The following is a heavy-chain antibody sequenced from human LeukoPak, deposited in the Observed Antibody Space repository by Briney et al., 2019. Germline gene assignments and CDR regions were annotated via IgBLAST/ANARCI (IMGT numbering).Heavy chain of an antibody. CDR3: ARSGAGVVVAPTPFDP. CDR2: INDSGSS. V-gene: IGHV4-34*01. J-gene: IGHJ5*02. CDR1: GGSFSGYY. Sequence: KPAPTLSLTCPVYGGSFSGYYWSWIRHPPGKGLECLGEINDSGSSNYNPSLNSRVAISVDTSKNQFSLKLRSVTAADAAVYYCARSGAGVVVAPTPFDPWGQGTLVTVSS. D-gene: IGHD2-15*01.